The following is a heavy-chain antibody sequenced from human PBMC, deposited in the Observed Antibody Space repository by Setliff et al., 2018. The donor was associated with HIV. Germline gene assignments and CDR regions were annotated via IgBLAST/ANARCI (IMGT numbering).Heavy chain of an antibody. CDR2: IYYSGTT. CDR1: GGSINRDNYY. V-gene: IGHV4-39*01. D-gene: IGHD2-21*02. Sequence: SETLSLTCSVSGGSINRDNYYWGWIRQAPGKGLEWIGSIYYSGTTYYNPSLRGRVTISVDRSRNQFSLTLNSVTAADTATYYFASRGIVVVTMSMPDEFFVHWGHGTLVTVSS. CDR3: ASRGIVVVTMSMPDEFFVH. J-gene: IGHJ1*01.